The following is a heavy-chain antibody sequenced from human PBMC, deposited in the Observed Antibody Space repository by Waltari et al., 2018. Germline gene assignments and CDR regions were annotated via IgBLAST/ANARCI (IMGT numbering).Heavy chain of an antibody. J-gene: IGHJ4*02. V-gene: IGHV3-30*04. CDR3: ARDGFDY. CDR2: ISYDGSNK. Sequence: QVQLVESGGGVVQPGRSLRLSCAASGFTFSRYAMHWVRQAPGKGLEWVAVISYDGSNKYYADSVKGRFTISRDNSKNTLYLQMNSLRAEDTAVYYCARDGFDYWGQGTLVTVSS. CDR1: GFTFSRYA.